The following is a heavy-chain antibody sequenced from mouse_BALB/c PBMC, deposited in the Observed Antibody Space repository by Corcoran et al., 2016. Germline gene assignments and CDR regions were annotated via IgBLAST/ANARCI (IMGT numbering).Heavy chain of an antibody. CDR1: GFNIKDTY. CDR3: ANWDWYFDV. CDR2: IDPANGNT. D-gene: IGHD4-1*01. V-gene: IGHV14-3*02. J-gene: IGHJ1*01. Sequence: EVQLQQSGAELVKPGASVKLSCTASGFNIKDTYMHWVKQRPEQGLDWIGRIDPANGNTKYDPKFQGKATITADTSSNTAYLQLRSLTSEDTAVYYCANWDWYFDVWGAGTTVTVSS.